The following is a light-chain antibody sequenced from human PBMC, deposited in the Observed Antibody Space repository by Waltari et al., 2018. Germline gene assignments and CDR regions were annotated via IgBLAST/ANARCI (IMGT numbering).Light chain of an antibody. J-gene: IGLJ2*01. CDR3: SSYAGSNTLV. Sequence: QSALTQPPSASGSPGPSVTLPCTGTNSDAGTYNYVSWFQQHPGRAPKLLIYEVNKRPSGVPDRFSGSKSDNRASLTVSGLQADDEAVYHCSSYAGSNTLVFGGGTKLTVL. CDR2: EVN. V-gene: IGLV2-8*01. CDR1: NSDAGTYNY.